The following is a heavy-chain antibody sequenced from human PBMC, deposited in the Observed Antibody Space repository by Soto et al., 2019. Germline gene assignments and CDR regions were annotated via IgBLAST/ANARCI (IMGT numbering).Heavy chain of an antibody. Sequence: PGGSLRLSCAASGFTFSTYGIHWVRQAPGKGLEWAAVIKNDGTDAWYADSVKGRFTISRDNSRNTVFLQMNSLRDEDTAVYYCARDVWASSGYYLDYWGQGTLVTVSS. CDR1: GFTFSTYG. CDR2: IKNDGTDA. CDR3: ARDVWASSGYYLDY. V-gene: IGHV3-33*05. D-gene: IGHD3-22*01. J-gene: IGHJ4*02.